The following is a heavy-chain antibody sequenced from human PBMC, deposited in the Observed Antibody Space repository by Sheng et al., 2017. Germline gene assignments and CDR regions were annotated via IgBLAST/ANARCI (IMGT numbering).Heavy chain of an antibody. V-gene: IGHV4-39*07. CDR2: IYYSGST. D-gene: IGHD6-13*01. J-gene: IGHJ4*02. CDR3: ARDGGIVAAGTRE. Sequence: QLQLQESGPGLVKPSETLSLTCTVSGGSISSSSYYWGWIRQPPGKGLEWIGSIYYSGSTYYNPSLKSRVTISVDTSKNQFSLKLSSVTAADTAVYYCARDGGIVAAGTREWCQGTLVTVSS. CDR1: GGSISSSSYY.